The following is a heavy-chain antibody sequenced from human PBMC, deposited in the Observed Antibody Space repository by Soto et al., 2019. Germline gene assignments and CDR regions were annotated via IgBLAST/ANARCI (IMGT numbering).Heavy chain of an antibody. Sequence: QVQLQESGPGLVKPSQTLSLTCTVSGGSISSGGYYWSWIRQHPGKGLEWIGYIYYSGSTYYNPSLKSRVTISVDPSKNHCSLKLGSVTAADTAVYYCAREVSHNWFDPWGQGTLVPVSS. CDR2: IYYSGST. CDR3: AREVSHNWFDP. J-gene: IGHJ5*02. V-gene: IGHV4-31*03. D-gene: IGHD2-8*01. CDR1: GGSISSGGYY.